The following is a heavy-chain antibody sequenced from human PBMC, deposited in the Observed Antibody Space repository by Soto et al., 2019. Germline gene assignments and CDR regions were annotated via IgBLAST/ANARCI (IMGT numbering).Heavy chain of an antibody. J-gene: IGHJ4*02. Sequence: SETLSLTCAVYGGSFSGYYWSWIRQPPGKGLEWIGEINHSGSTNYNPSLKSRVTISVDTSKNQFSLKMSSVTAADTSVYYCARGLDIVVVVAADYFDYWGQGTRVTVS. D-gene: IGHD2-15*01. CDR2: INHSGST. CDR1: GGSFSGYY. CDR3: ARGLDIVVVVAADYFDY. V-gene: IGHV4-34*01.